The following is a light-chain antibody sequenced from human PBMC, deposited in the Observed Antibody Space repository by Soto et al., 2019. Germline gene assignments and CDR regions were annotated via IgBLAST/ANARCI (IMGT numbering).Light chain of an antibody. CDR2: DAS. Sequence: EIVLTQSPGTLSLSPGERATLSCRASQSVSNNYLAWYQQKPGQAPRLLIYDASTRATGIPARFSGSGSGTKFTLTISSLQSEDSAVYYCQQYKNWLALTFGGGTKVDIK. J-gene: IGKJ4*01. CDR1: QSVSNN. V-gene: IGKV3-15*01. CDR3: QQYKNWLALT.